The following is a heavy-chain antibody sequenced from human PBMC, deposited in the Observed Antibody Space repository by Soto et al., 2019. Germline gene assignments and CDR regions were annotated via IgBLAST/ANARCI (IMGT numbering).Heavy chain of an antibody. Sequence: QVQLVESGGGVVQPGRSLRLSCAASGFTFSSYGMHWVRQAPGKGLEWVAVISYDGSNKYYADSVKGRFTISRDNSKNRLYLQMNSLRAEDTAVYYCAKERIVVDIQGWFDPWGQGTLVTVSS. CDR2: ISYDGSNK. J-gene: IGHJ5*02. CDR3: AKERIVVDIQGWFDP. V-gene: IGHV3-30*18. CDR1: GFTFSSYG. D-gene: IGHD3-22*01.